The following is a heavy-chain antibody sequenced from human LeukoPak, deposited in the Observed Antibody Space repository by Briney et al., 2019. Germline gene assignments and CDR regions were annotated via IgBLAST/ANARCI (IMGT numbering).Heavy chain of an antibody. V-gene: IGHV1-18*04. Sequence: ASLKVSCKASGYTFTDYYIQWVRQAPGQGLEWMGWISAYNGHTNYAQNLQGRVTMTTDTSTSTAYMELRSLRSDDTAVYYCARAGLWELPRYAFDIWGQGTMVTVSS. CDR2: ISAYNGHT. CDR3: ARAGLWELPRYAFDI. CDR1: GYTFTDYY. J-gene: IGHJ3*02. D-gene: IGHD1-26*01.